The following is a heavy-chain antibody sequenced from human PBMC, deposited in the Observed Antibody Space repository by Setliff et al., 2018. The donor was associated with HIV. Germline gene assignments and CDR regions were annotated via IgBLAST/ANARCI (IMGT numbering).Heavy chain of an antibody. J-gene: IGHJ3*02. Sequence: EASVKVSGKASGYSFTGHYIHWVRQAPGQGLEWLGRIDPNRGGTKYAQKFQGRVTMTRDTSITTAYMELSRRRSDDTAVYYCASPFGASDSGGYEYEAFAIWGQGTMVTVSS. V-gene: IGHV1-2*06. CDR3: ASPFGASDSGGYEYEAFAI. CDR2: IDPNRGGT. CDR1: GYSFTGHY. D-gene: IGHD3-22*01.